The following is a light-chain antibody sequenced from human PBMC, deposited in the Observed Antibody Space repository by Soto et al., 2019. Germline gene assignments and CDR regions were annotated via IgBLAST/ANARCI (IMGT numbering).Light chain of an antibody. J-gene: IGKJ4*01. CDR2: DAS. CDR3: QQRRNPEVT. V-gene: IGKV3-11*01. Sequence: EIVLTQSPATLSLSPGERATLSCRASQSVSSYLAWYQQKPGQAPRLLIYDASNRATGIPARFSGSGSGTDFTLTISSLEPGYFGVYYWQQRRNPEVTFGGGTKVEIK. CDR1: QSVSSY.